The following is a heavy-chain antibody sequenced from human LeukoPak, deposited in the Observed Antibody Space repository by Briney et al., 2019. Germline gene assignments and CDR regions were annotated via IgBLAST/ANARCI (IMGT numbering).Heavy chain of an antibody. J-gene: IGHJ5*02. CDR3: GRPNPDSSGYYGSFDP. D-gene: IGHD3-22*01. CDR2: IYHSETT. V-gene: IGHV4-39*01. CDR1: GGSISSSSDY. Sequence: SETLSHTCSVSGGSISSSSDYWGWVRQPPGKGLEWIGSIYHSETTYYNPSLKSRVIISVDTSKNQFSLKLNSVTAADTAVYYCGRPNPDSSGYYGSFDPWGQGILVTVSS.